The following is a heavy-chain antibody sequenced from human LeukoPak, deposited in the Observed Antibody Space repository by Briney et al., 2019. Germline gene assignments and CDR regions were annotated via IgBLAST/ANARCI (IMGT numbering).Heavy chain of an antibody. Sequence: SGGSLRLSCAASGFTFSSYAMSWVRQAPGKGLEWVANIKQDGSEKYYVDSVKGRFTISRDNAKNSLYLQMNSLRAEDTAVYYCARYFSGGSCWDYWGQGTLVTVSS. CDR3: ARYFSGGSCWDY. J-gene: IGHJ4*02. V-gene: IGHV3-7*01. CDR2: IKQDGSEK. CDR1: GFTFSSYA. D-gene: IGHD2-15*01.